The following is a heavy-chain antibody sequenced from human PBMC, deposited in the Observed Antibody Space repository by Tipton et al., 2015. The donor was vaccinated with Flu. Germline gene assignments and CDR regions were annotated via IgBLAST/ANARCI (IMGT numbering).Heavy chain of an antibody. V-gene: IGHV4-38-2*02. J-gene: IGHJ5*02. CDR1: GGFVSSRYY. CDR2: IFRTGST. Sequence: TLSLTCTVSGGFVSSRYYWGWIRQPPGKGLEWIGNIFRTGSTYHNPSLKSRVTMSVDTSKNQFSLKMTSVSAADTAVYYCAREGRLGGSFNYFDTWGPGILVTVSS. D-gene: IGHD1-26*01. CDR3: AREGRLGGSFNYFDT.